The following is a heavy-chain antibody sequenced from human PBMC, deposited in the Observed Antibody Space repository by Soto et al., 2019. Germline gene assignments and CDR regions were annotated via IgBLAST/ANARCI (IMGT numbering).Heavy chain of an antibody. D-gene: IGHD2-2*01. CDR2: IWYDGSNK. V-gene: IGHV3-33*01. Sequence: PGGSLRLSCAASGCTFSSYGMHWVRQAPGKGLEWVAVIWYDGSNKYYADSVKGRFTISRDNSKNTLYLQMNSLRAEDTAVYYCARNEGDIVVVPADIRQFDPWGQRTLVTVSS. CDR3: ARNEGDIVVVPADIRQFDP. J-gene: IGHJ5*02. CDR1: GCTFSSYG.